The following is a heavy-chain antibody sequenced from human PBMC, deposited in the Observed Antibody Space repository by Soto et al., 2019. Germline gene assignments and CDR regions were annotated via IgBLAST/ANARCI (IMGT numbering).Heavy chain of an antibody. V-gene: IGHV3-23*01. J-gene: IGHJ5*02. D-gene: IGHD5-12*01. CDR1: GFTFSSYA. CDR2: ISGSGGST. Sequence: GGSLRLSYAASGFTFSSYAMSWVRQAPGKGLEWVSAISGSGGSTYYADSVKGRFTISRDNSKNTLYLQMNSLRAEDTAVYYCAKNARGYSGLNQFDPWGQGTLVTVSS. CDR3: AKNARGYSGLNQFDP.